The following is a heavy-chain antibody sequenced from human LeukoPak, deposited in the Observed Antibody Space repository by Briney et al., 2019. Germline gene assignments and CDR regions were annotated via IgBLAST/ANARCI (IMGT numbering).Heavy chain of an antibody. J-gene: IGHJ3*02. Sequence: GASVKVSCKASGGTFSSYAISWVRQAPGQGLEWMGRIIPIFGTANYAQKFQGRVTITTDESTSTAYMELSSLRSEDTAVYYCASGWYSYSLWAFDIWGQGTMVTVSS. D-gene: IGHD5-18*01. V-gene: IGHV1-69*05. CDR2: IIPIFGTA. CDR1: GGTFSSYA. CDR3: ASGWYSYSLWAFDI.